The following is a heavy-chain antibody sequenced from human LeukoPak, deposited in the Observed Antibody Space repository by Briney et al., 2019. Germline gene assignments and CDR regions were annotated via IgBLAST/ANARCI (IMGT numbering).Heavy chain of an antibody. Sequence: SETLSLTCAVSGYSISSGYYWGWIRQPPGKGLEWIGSIYHSGSTYYNPSLKSRVTISVDTSKNQFSLKLSSVTAADTAVYYCARVGEEGYYDSSGYYHDAFDIWGQGTMVTVSS. D-gene: IGHD3-22*01. CDR3: ARVGEEGYYDSSGYYHDAFDI. J-gene: IGHJ3*02. V-gene: IGHV4-38-2*01. CDR1: GYSISSGYY. CDR2: IYHSGST.